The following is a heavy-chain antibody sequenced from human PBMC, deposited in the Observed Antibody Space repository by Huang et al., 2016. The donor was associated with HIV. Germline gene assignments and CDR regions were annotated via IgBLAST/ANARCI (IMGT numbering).Heavy chain of an antibody. CDR1: GGSIRSDNYY. D-gene: IGHD3-10*01. J-gene: IGHJ4*02. Sequence: QLQLQESGPGLVKPSETLSLTCTVSGGSIRSDNYYWGWIRQPPGKGLEWIGGSYYSGSTAYNPSLKLRVTITVDTSKNHFSLRMRSVTAADTAVYYCARLPGSITMIRGVITDPYWGQGTLVTVSS. V-gene: IGHV4-39*02. CDR2: SYYSGST. CDR3: ARLPGSITMIRGVITDPY.